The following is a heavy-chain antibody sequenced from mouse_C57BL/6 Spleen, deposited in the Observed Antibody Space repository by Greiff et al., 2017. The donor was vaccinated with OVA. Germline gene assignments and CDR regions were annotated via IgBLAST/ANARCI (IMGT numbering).Heavy chain of an antibody. CDR3: ARDPYDYDLHWYFDV. Sequence: DVQLQESGPGLVKPSQSLSLTCSVTGYSITSGYYWNWIRQFPGNKLEWMGYISYDGSNNYNPSLKNRISITRDTSKNQFFLKLNSVTTEDTATYYCARDPYDYDLHWYFDVWGTGTTVTVSS. CDR1: GYSITSGYY. J-gene: IGHJ1*03. CDR2: ISYDGSN. V-gene: IGHV3-6*01. D-gene: IGHD2-4*01.